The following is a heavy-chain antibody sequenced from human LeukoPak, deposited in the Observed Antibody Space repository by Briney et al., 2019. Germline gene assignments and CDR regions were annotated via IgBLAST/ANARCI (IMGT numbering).Heavy chain of an antibody. CDR3: ARWRGSGWFLDY. V-gene: IGHV5-51*01. D-gene: IGHD6-19*01. J-gene: IGHJ4*02. CDR1: GYRFTSNW. CDR2: IYPGDSDT. Sequence: GESLKISCKGSGYRFTSNWIAWVRQMPGKGLEWMGIIYPGDSDTRYSPSSQGQVTFSADTYSSTAYLQWSSLKASDSAMYYCARWRGSGWFLDYWGQGTLVTVSS.